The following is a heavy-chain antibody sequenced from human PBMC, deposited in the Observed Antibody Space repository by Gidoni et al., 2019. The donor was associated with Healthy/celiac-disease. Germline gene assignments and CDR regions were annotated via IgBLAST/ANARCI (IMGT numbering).Heavy chain of an antibody. CDR1: GFTFSSYA. CDR2: ISYDGSNK. D-gene: IGHD6-19*01. V-gene: IGHV3-30*01. CDR3: ARGSQWLVEGGPDY. Sequence: QVQLVESGGGVVQPGRALRLSCAASGFTFSSYAMHWVRQAPGKGLEWVAVISYDGSNKYYADSVKGRFTISRDNSKNTLYLQMNSLRAEDTAVYYCARGSQWLVEGGPDYWGQGTLVTVSS. J-gene: IGHJ4*02.